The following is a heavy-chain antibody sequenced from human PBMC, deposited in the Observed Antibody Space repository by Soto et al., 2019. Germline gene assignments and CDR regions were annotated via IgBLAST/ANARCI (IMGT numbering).Heavy chain of an antibody. Sequence: GGSLRLSCTASGFAFSSFNMNWVRQAPGKGLEWVSSIFTRSSQIYYADSVKGRFTISRDDAKNSLFLQMNSLSVEDTAVYYCARDLLAGQQLVIPWFHPWGQGTLVTVSS. J-gene: IGHJ5*02. CDR1: GFAFSSFN. D-gene: IGHD1-26*01. CDR3: ARDLLAGQQLVIPWFHP. CDR2: IFTRSSQI. V-gene: IGHV3-21*01.